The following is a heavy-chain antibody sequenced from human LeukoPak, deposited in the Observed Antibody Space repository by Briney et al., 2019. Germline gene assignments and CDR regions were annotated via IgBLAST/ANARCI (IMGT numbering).Heavy chain of an antibody. V-gene: IGHV1-3*01. CDR1: GYTFTSHA. CDR2: IHAGNGNT. CDR3: ARRTGATGIDF. D-gene: IGHD6-13*01. Sequence: ASVKVSRKASGYTFTSHAIQWVRQAPGQRFEWMGWIHAGNGNTKYSQNFQDRVTITRDTSASTAYMELTSLRLEDTAVYYCARRTGATGIDFWGQGTLVTVSS. J-gene: IGHJ4*02.